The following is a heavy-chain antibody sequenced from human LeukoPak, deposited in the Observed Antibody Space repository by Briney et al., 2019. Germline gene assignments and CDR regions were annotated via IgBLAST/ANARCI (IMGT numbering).Heavy chain of an antibody. CDR2: ISGSGGST. CDR3: AKDFRWIQLWWVFDY. D-gene: IGHD5-18*01. J-gene: IGHJ4*02. Sequence: PGGSLRLSCAASGFTFSSYAMSWVRQAPRKGLEWVSAISGSGGSTYYADSVKGRFTISRDNPKNTLYLQMNSLRAEDTAVYYCAKDFRWIQLWWVFDYWGQGTLVTVSS. V-gene: IGHV3-23*01. CDR1: GFTFSSYA.